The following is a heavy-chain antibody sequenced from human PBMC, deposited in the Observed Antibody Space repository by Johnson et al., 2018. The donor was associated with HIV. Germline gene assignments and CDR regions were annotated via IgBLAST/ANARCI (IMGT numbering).Heavy chain of an antibody. CDR3: ARTVTTLSGAFDI. V-gene: IGHV3-23*04. CDR1: GFTVSSYA. J-gene: IGHJ3*02. CDR2: ISGSGGST. D-gene: IGHD4-17*01. Sequence: VQLVESGGGLVQPGGSLRLSCAASGFTVSSYAMHWVRQAPGKGLEWVSAISGSGGSTYYADSVKGRFTISRDNSKNTLYLQMNSLRAEDTAVYYCARTVTTLSGAFDIWGQGTMVTVSS.